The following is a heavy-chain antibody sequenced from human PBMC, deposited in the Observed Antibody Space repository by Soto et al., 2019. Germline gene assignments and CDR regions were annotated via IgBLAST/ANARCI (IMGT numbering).Heavy chain of an antibody. D-gene: IGHD2-15*01. V-gene: IGHV4-39*01. CDR3: ARHGGYCSGGSCTTLNYYYYGMDV. CDR2: IYYSGST. J-gene: IGHJ6*02. Sequence: SETLSLTCTVSGGSISSSSYYWGWIRQPPGKGLEWIGSIYYSGSTYYNPSLKSRVTISVDTSKNQFSRKLSSVTAADTAVYYCARHGGYCSGGSCTTLNYYYYGMDVWGQGTTVTVSS. CDR1: GGSISSSSYY.